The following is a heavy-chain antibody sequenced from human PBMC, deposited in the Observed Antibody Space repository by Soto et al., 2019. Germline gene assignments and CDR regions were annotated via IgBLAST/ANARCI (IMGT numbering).Heavy chain of an antibody. J-gene: IGHJ4*02. CDR1: GFTFSSYG. D-gene: IGHD3-10*01. V-gene: IGHV3-33*01. CDR2: IWYDGRNK. Sequence: QVQLVESGGGVVQPGRSLRLSCAASGFTFSSYGMHWVRQAPGKGLEWVADIWYDGRNKYYADSVKGRFTISRDNSKNTLYLQMNSLRAEDTAVYYCARAGYYGSGSYSDFDSWGQGTLVTVSS. CDR3: ARAGYYGSGSYSDFDS.